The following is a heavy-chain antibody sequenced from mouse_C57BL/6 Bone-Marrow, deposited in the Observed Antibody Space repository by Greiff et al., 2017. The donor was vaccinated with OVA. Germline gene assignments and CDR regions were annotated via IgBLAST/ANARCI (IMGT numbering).Heavy chain of an antibody. V-gene: IGHV1-64*01. CDR3: AKEGTTVVYYFDY. D-gene: IGHD1-1*01. CDR1: GYTFTSYW. CDR2: IHPSRGST. J-gene: IGHJ2*01. Sequence: QVQLQQPGAELVKPGASVKLSCKASGYTFTSYWMHWVKQRPGQGLEWIGMIHPSRGSTNYNEKFKSKATLTVDKSSSTAYMQLSSLTSEDSAVDYCAKEGTTVVYYFDYWGQGTTLTVSS.